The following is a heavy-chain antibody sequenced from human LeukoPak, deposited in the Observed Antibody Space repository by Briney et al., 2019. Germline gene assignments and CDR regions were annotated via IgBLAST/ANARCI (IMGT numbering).Heavy chain of an antibody. D-gene: IGHD6-6*01. Sequence: ASVKVSCKASGYTFTSYDINWVRQATGQGLEWVGWMNPNSGDTVYAQNFQGRVTLTRDTSITTAYMELSSLRSEDTAVYYCATGPGVAARTYNWFDPWGQGTLVTVSS. V-gene: IGHV1-8*01. CDR2: MNPNSGDT. CDR1: GYTFTSYD. CDR3: ATGPGVAARTYNWFDP. J-gene: IGHJ5*02.